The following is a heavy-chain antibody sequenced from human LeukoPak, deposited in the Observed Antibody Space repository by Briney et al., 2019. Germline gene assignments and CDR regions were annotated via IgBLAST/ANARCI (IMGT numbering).Heavy chain of an antibody. D-gene: IGHD5-18*01. CDR3: AKEMVDTAMVIPNAFDI. CDR2: IWYDGSNK. V-gene: IGHV3-33*06. J-gene: IGHJ3*02. Sequence: GRSLRLSCAASGFTFSSYGMHWVRQAPGKGLEWVAVIWYDGSNKYYADSVKGRFTISRDNSKNTLYLQMNSLRAEDTAAYYCAKEMVDTAMVIPNAFDIWGQGTMVTVSS. CDR1: GFTFSSYG.